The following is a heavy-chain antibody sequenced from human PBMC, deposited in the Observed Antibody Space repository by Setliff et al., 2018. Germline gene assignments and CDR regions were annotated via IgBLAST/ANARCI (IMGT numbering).Heavy chain of an antibody. J-gene: IGHJ6*02. V-gene: IGHV4-34*01. CDR3: ARDQWLVPPRGLDV. Sequence: PSETLSLTCAVYGGSFNSYYWSWIRQPPGKGLEWIGEINQSGSTNYNPSLKSRVTMSVDTSKNQFSLKLSSVTAADTAVYYCARDQWLVPPRGLDVWGQGTTVTVSS. CDR1: GGSFNSYY. CDR2: INQSGST. D-gene: IGHD6-19*01.